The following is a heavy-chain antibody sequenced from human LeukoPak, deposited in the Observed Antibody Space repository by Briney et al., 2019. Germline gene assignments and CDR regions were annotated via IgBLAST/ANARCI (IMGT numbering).Heavy chain of an antibody. D-gene: IGHD6-13*01. J-gene: IGHJ6*03. CDR2: IFYSGST. CDR1: GGSISNYY. Sequence: PSETLSLTCTVSGGSISNYYWSWLRQPPGKGLEWIGDIFYSGSTNYNPSLKSRVTISVDTSKNQFSLKLSSVTAADTAVYYCARRKGSSWSQYMDVWGKGTTVTVSS. CDR3: ARRKGSSWSQYMDV. V-gene: IGHV4-59*08.